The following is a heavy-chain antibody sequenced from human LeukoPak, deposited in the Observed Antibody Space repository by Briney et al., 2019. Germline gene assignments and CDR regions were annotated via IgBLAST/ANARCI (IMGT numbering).Heavy chain of an antibody. Sequence: PGRSLRLSCAASGFTFSSYGMHWVRQAPGKGLEWVAVIWYDGSNKYYADSVKGRFTISRDNSKNTLYLQMNSLRAEDTAIYSCAKWGDYDVFTGYYDADYWGQGTLVTVSS. D-gene: IGHD3-9*01. V-gene: IGHV3-33*06. CDR3: AKWGDYDVFTGYYDADY. CDR1: GFTFSSYG. J-gene: IGHJ4*02. CDR2: IWYDGSNK.